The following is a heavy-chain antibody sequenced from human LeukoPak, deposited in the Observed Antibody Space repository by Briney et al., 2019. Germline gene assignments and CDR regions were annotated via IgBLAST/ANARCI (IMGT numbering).Heavy chain of an antibody. V-gene: IGHV1-69*05. CDR3: ARGNGIAAAGSFDY. CDR1: GGTFSSYA. Sequence: ASVKVSCKASGGTFSSYAISWVRQAPGQGLEWMGGIIPIFGTANYAQKLQGRVTMTTDTSTSTAYMELRSLRSDDTAVYYCARGNGIAAAGSFDYWXXGXXVTVSS. D-gene: IGHD6-13*01. CDR2: IIPIFGTA. J-gene: IGHJ4*03.